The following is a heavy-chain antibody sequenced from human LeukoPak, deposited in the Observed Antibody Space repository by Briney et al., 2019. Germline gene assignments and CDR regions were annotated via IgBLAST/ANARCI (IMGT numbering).Heavy chain of an antibody. CDR1: GYTFTSYD. V-gene: IGHV1-8*01. Sequence: ASVKVSCKASGYTFTSYDINWVRQATGQGLEWMGWMNPNSGNTGYAQKFQGRVTMTRNTSISTAYMELSSLRSEDTAVYYCASGPQLALYFDYWGQGTLLTVSS. J-gene: IGHJ4*02. CDR3: ASGPQLALYFDY. D-gene: IGHD3-10*01. CDR2: MNPNSGNT.